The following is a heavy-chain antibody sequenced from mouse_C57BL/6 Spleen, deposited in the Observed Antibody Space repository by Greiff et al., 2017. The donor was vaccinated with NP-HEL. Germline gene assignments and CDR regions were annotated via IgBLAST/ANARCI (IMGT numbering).Heavy chain of an antibody. J-gene: IGHJ2*01. CDR1: GYTFTDYE. V-gene: IGHV1-15*01. Sequence: VQLQQSGAELVRPGASVTLSCKASGYTFTDYEMHWVKQTPVHGLEWIGAIDPETGGTAYHQKFKGQAILTADKSSSTAYMELRSLTSGDSAVYYCTVNYGSSDVDYWGQGTTLTVSS. D-gene: IGHD1-1*01. CDR3: TVNYGSSDVDY. CDR2: IDPETGGT.